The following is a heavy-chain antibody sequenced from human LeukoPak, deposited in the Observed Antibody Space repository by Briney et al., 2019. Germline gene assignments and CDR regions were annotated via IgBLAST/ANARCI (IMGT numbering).Heavy chain of an antibody. D-gene: IGHD5-24*01. V-gene: IGHV1-46*01. J-gene: IGHJ6*02. CDR1: GYTVTTYY. CDR2: LNPSGGSS. CDR3: ASVYKNGMDV. Sequence: ASVKVSRKASGYTVTTYYMHWVRQAPGQGLEWMGILNPSGGSSSYAQKFQGRATLTRATSTSTVYMELSSLRSEDTAVYYCASVYKNGMDVWGQGTTVIVSS.